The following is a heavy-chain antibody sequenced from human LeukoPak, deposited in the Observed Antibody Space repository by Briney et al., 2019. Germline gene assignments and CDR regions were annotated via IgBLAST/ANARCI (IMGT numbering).Heavy chain of an antibody. CDR1: GFTFSDYY. CDR3: ARAGSYGSGSYTN. V-gene: IGHV3-11*06. Sequence: GGSLRLSCAASGFTFSDYYMSWIRQAPGKGLEWVSYISSSSSYTNYADSVKGRFTISRDNAKNSLYLQMNSLRAEDTAVYYCARAGSYGSGSYTNWGQGTLVTVSS. CDR2: ISSSSSYT. J-gene: IGHJ4*02. D-gene: IGHD3-10*01.